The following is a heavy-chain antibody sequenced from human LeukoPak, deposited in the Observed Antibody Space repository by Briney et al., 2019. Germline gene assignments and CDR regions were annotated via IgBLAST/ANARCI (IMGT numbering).Heavy chain of an antibody. CDR2: INPNSHGI. CDR3: ARVKALGIVGSTTVLDP. J-gene: IGHJ5*02. CDR1: GYTFTDYY. V-gene: IGHV1-2*02. Sequence: ASVKVSCKASGYTFTDYYIHWVRQAPGQGLERMGWINPNSHGINYAQKFQGRVMMTRDTSINTVYMELSRLRSDDTAVYYCARVKALGIVGSTTVLDPWGQGTLVTVSS. D-gene: IGHD1-26*01.